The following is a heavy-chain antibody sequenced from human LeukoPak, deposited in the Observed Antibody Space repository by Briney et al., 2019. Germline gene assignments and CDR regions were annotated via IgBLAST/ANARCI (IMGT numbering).Heavy chain of an antibody. CDR2: IYTSGST. V-gene: IGHV4-4*07. J-gene: IGHJ4*02. Sequence: PSETLSLTCTVSGGSISSYYWSWIRQPAGKGLEWIGRIYTSGSTNYNPSLKSRVTMSVDTSKNQFSLKLSSVTAADTAVYYCARAPRYHCSGGSCCFDYWGQGTLVTVSS. CDR1: GGSISSYY. D-gene: IGHD2-15*01. CDR3: ARAPRYHCSGGSCCFDY.